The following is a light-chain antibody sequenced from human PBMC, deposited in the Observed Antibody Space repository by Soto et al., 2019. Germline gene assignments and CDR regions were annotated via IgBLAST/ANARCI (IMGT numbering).Light chain of an antibody. CDR3: SSYTSSNTPYV. V-gene: IGLV2-14*01. J-gene: IGLJ1*01. Sequence: QSALTQPASVSGSPGQSITISCTGSSSDVGAYHFVSWYQHHPGKAPKLILYEVTARPSGVSSRFSGSKSGNTASLTISGLQADDEDNYYSSSYTSSNTPYVFGTGTKVTVL. CDR1: SSDVGAYHF. CDR2: EVT.